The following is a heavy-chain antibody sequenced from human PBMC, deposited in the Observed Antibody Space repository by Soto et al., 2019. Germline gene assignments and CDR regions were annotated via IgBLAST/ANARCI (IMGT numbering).Heavy chain of an antibody. J-gene: IGHJ4*02. CDR3: ASRKSSPYFDY. D-gene: IGHD3-10*01. CDR1: GGSISSGGYY. Sequence: SETLSLTCTVSGGSISSGGYYWTWIRQPPGTGLEWIGEINHSGSTNYNPSLKSRVTISVDTSKNQFSLKLSSVTAADTAVYYCASRKSSPYFDYWGQGTLVTVSS. CDR2: INHSGST. V-gene: IGHV4-30-4*08.